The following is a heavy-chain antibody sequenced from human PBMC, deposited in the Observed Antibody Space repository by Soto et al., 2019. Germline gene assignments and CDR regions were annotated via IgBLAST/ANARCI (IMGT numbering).Heavy chain of an antibody. CDR1: GGSISSYY. CDR3: ARGMDSYGPFGDY. J-gene: IGHJ4*02. V-gene: IGHV4-59*01. D-gene: IGHD5-18*01. Sequence: SETLSLTCTVSGGSISSYYWSWIRQPPGKGLEWIGYSYYSGSTNYNPSLKSRVTISVDTSKNQYSLKLSSVTAADAAVYYCARGMDSYGPFGDYWGQGTLVPVSS. CDR2: SYYSGST.